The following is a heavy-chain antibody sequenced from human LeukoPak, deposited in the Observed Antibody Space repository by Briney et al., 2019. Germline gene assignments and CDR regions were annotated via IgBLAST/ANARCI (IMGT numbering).Heavy chain of an antibody. Sequence: GGSLRLSCAASGFTFDEYAMHWVRQAPGKGLEWVSAISGSGGSTYYADSVKGRFTISRDNSKNTLYLQMNSLRAEDTAVYYCAKDSSSWYAKFDYWGQGTLVTVSS. CDR3: AKDSSSWYAKFDY. CDR2: ISGSGGST. V-gene: IGHV3-23*01. D-gene: IGHD6-13*01. CDR1: GFTFDEYA. J-gene: IGHJ4*02.